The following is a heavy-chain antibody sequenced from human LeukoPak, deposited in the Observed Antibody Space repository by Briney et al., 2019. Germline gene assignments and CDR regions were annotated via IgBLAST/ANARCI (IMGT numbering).Heavy chain of an antibody. D-gene: IGHD2-2*01. CDR2: IWYDGSNK. Sequence: GGSLRLSCAASGFTFSSYGMHWVRQAPGKRLEWVAVIWYDGSNKYYADSVKGRFTISRDNSKNTLYLQMNSLRAEDTAVYYCAKDRGYCSSTSCYPTELDYWGQGTLVTVSS. J-gene: IGHJ4*02. CDR3: AKDRGYCSSTSCYPTELDY. V-gene: IGHV3-33*06. CDR1: GFTFSSYG.